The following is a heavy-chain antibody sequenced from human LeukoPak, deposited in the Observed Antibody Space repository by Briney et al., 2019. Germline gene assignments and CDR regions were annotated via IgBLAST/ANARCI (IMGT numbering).Heavy chain of an antibody. D-gene: IGHD5-24*01. CDR1: GFTFSSQW. V-gene: IGHV3-74*01. CDR2: INSDGSRT. J-gene: IGHJ4*02. Sequence: GGSLRLSCAASGFTFSSQWMHWVRQAPGKGLVWVSRINSDGSRTNYADSVKGRFTISRDNAKNTLYLQMNSLRAEDTAVYYCAKDHRGDDYNTDSAHWGQGTLVTVSS. CDR3: AKDHRGDDYNTDSAH.